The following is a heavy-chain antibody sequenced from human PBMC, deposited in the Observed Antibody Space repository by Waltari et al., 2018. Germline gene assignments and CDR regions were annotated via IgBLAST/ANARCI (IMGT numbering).Heavy chain of an antibody. Sequence: QVQLVQSGAEVKKPGASVKVSCKVAGYTLTELSMHWVRQAPGKGLEWMGGFDPEDGETIYAQKFQGRVTLTEDTSTDTAYMELSSLRSEDTAVYYFATTGRAYDSSGYYAFDIWGQGTMVTVSS. CDR1: GYTLTELS. V-gene: IGHV1-24*01. D-gene: IGHD3-22*01. J-gene: IGHJ3*02. CDR3: ATTGRAYDSSGYYAFDI. CDR2: FDPEDGET.